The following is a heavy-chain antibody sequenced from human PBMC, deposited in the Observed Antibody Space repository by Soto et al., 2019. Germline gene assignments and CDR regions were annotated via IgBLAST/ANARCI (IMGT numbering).Heavy chain of an antibody. V-gene: IGHV3-48*01. CDR3: ARVEGRMVRGGAAL. D-gene: IGHD3-10*01. J-gene: IGHJ3*01. CDR2: IDAGGNNI. CDR1: GFPFNCYS. Sequence: DVQVVESGGGLVQPGGSLRLSCTGSGFPFNCYSMNWVRQAPGKGLESIAFIDAGGNNIYYADSVKGRFTISRDNAKNSLSLRMNSLRVEDTAVYNCARVEGRMVRGGAALWGQGTMVTVSS.